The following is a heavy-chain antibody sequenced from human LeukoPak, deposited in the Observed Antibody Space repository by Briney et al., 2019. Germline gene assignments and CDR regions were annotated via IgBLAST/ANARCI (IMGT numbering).Heavy chain of an antibody. CDR1: GGSISSSSYY. Sequence: PSETLSLTCTVSGGSISSSSYYWGWIRQPPGKGLEWIGSIYYSGSTYYNPSLKSRVTISVDTSKNQFSLKLSSVTAADTAVYYCARLGYSSSFYFDYWGQGTLVTVSS. CDR2: IYYSGST. CDR3: ARLGYSSSFYFDY. D-gene: IGHD6-13*01. V-gene: IGHV4-39*07. J-gene: IGHJ4*02.